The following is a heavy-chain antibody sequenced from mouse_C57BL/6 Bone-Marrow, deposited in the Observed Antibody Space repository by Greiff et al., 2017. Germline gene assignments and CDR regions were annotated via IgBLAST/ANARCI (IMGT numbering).Heavy chain of an antibody. J-gene: IGHJ3*01. CDR3: ARGGYYGSAWFAY. D-gene: IGHD1-1*01. CDR1: GYSITSGYY. CDR2: ISYDGSN. Sequence: ESGPGLVKPSQSLSLTCSVTGYSITSGYYWNWIRQFPGNKLEWMGYISYDGSNNYNPSLKNRISITRDPSKNQFFLKLNSVTTEDTATYYCARGGYYGSAWFAYWGQGTLVTVSA. V-gene: IGHV3-6*01.